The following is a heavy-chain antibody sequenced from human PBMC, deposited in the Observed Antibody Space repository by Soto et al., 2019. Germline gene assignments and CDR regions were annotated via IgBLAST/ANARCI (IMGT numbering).Heavy chain of an antibody. Sequence: QVRLVESGGGVVQPGRSLRLSCAASGFTFSSYGMHWVRQAPGKGLEWVAVIWYDGSNKYYADSVKGRFTISRDNSKNTLYLQMNSLRAEDTAVYYCARGAGIRSDYYYGMDVWGQGTTVTVSS. CDR3: ARGAGIRSDYYYGMDV. CDR2: IWYDGSNK. CDR1: GFTFSSYG. J-gene: IGHJ6*02. V-gene: IGHV3-33*01.